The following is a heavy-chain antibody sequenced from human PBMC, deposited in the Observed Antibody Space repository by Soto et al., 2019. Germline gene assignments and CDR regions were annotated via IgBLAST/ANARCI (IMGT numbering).Heavy chain of an antibody. CDR1: GYTLTELS. Sequence: ASVKVSCKVSGYTLTELSMHWVRQAPGKGLEWMGGFDPEDGETIYAQKFQGRVTMTEDTSTDTAYMELSSLRSEDTAVYYCATESYSSYDTYDAFDIWGQGTMVTVSS. V-gene: IGHV1-24*01. J-gene: IGHJ3*02. CDR3: ATESYSSYDTYDAFDI. D-gene: IGHD5-12*01. CDR2: FDPEDGET.